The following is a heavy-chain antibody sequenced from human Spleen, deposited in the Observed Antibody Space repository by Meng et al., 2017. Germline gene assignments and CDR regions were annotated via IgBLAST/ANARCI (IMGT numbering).Heavy chain of an antibody. D-gene: IGHD2-15*01. V-gene: IGHV4-59*01. Sequence: QVQLQESGPGLVRPSESLSLTCTVSGDSISIYYWTWIRQPPGKGLEWIGYIYYNGNTNYNPSVKSRVTISVDTSKTQFFLKLSSVTAADTAVYYCARVPHRLVDYWYFDLWGRGTLVTVSS. CDR1: GDSISIYY. CDR2: IYYNGNT. J-gene: IGHJ2*01. CDR3: ARVPHRLVDYWYFDL.